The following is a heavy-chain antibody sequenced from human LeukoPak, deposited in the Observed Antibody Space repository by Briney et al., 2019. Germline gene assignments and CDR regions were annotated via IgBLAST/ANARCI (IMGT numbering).Heavy chain of an antibody. J-gene: IGHJ3*02. CDR3: ASVVQTTMMTMAGAFDI. D-gene: IGHD3-22*01. V-gene: IGHV1-18*01. CDR2: ISAYNGNT. CDR1: GGTFSSYA. Sequence: RASVKVSCKASGGTFSSYAIGWVRQAPGQGLEWMGWISAYNGNTNYAQKLQGRVTMTTDTSTSTAYMELRSLRSDDTAVYYCASVVQTTMMTMAGAFDIWGQGTMVTVSS.